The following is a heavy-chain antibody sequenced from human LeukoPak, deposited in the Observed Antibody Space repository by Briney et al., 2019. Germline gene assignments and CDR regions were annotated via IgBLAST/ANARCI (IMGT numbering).Heavy chain of an antibody. CDR2: ISGSGSRT. D-gene: IGHD5-24*01. J-gene: IGHJ3*02. V-gene: IGHV3-23*01. Sequence: PGGSLRLSCAASGFTFSNAWMSWVRQTPGKGLEWVSAISGSGSRTYYADSVKGRFTISRDNSKNSLHLQMNSLRAEDTAVYYCAKGGRDGYNPKAFDIWGQGTMVIVSS. CDR1: GFTFSNAW. CDR3: AKGGRDGYNPKAFDI.